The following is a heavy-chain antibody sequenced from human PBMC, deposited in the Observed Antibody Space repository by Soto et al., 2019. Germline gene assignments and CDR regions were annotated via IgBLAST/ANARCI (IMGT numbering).Heavy chain of an antibody. Sequence: ESGGGLVQPGRSLRLSCAASGFTFDDYAMHWVRQAPGKGLEWVSGISWNSGSMVYADSVKGRFTISRDNAKNSLYLRINSLRVEDTALYYCAKPLRGPIAADVTGPFYYLGQGTRVTVSS. D-gene: IGHD6-13*01. J-gene: IGHJ4*02. CDR2: ISWNSGSM. CDR1: GFTFDDYA. V-gene: IGHV3-9*01. CDR3: AKPLRGPIAADVTGPFYY.